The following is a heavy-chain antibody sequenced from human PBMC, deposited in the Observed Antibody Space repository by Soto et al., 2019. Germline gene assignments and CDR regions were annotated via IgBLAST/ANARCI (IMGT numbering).Heavy chain of an antibody. Sequence: HLQLQESGPGLVKPSETLSLTCTLSGDSISSSSHYWGWVRQPPGKGLEWIGSIYYSGDTYYNPSLKRRVTISVDTSTNQFSLKRSSVTAADTAVYYCARRGKLELSFDYWGRGTLVTVSS. CDR2: IYYSGDT. D-gene: IGHD1-7*01. CDR3: ARRGKLELSFDY. CDR1: GDSISSSSHY. J-gene: IGHJ4*02. V-gene: IGHV4-39*01.